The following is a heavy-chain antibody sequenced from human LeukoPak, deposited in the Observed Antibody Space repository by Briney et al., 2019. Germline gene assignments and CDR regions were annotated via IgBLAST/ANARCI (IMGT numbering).Heavy chain of an antibody. CDR2: XXXXXGIA. CDR3: ARGLSYCGGDCYSAGNWFDP. J-gene: IGHJ5*02. D-gene: IGHD2-21*02. V-gene: IGHV1-69*04. Sequence: APGQXXXWMGRXXXXXGIANYAQKFQGRVTITADKSTSTAYMELSSLRSEDTAVYYCARGLSYCGGDCYSAGNWFDPWGQGTLVTVSS.